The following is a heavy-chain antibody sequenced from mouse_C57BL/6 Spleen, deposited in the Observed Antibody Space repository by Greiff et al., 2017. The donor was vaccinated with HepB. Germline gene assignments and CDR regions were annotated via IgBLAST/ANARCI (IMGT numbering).Heavy chain of an antibody. CDR1: GYTFTDYE. V-gene: IGHV1-15*01. CDR2: IDPETGGT. Sequence: QVQLKQSGAELVRPGASVTLSCKASGYTFTDYEMHWVKQTPVHGLEWIGAIDPETGGTAYNQKFKGKAILTADKSSSTAYMELRSLTSEDSAVYYCTREDDGYPYYYAMDYWGQGTSVTVSS. D-gene: IGHD2-3*01. J-gene: IGHJ4*01. CDR3: TREDDGYPYYYAMDY.